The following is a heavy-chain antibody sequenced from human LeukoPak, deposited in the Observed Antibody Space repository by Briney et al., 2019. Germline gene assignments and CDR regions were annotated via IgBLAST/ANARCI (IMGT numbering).Heavy chain of an antibody. Sequence: GGSLRLSCAASGFTFSSYWMSWVRQAPGKGLEWVANIKQDGSEKYYVDSVKGRFTISRDNAKNSLYLQINSLRAEDTAVYYCASPGKGYCSSTSCYFGYWGQGTLVTVSS. CDR3: ASPGKGYCSSTSCYFGY. J-gene: IGHJ4*02. D-gene: IGHD2-2*01. V-gene: IGHV3-7*01. CDR1: GFTFSSYW. CDR2: IKQDGSEK.